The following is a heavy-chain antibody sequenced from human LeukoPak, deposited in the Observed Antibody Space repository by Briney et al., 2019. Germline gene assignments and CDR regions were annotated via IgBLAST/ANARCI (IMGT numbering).Heavy chain of an antibody. CDR2: ISYDGSNK. CDR3: AKVQTSNYYYYGMDV. V-gene: IGHV3-30*18. CDR1: GFIFSSYA. D-gene: IGHD1/OR15-1a*01. Sequence: GGSLRLSCAASGFIFSSYAMHWVRQAPGKGLEWVAVISYDGSNKYYADSVKGRFTISKDNSKNTLYLQMSSLRPEDTAVYYCAKVQTSNYYYYGMDVWGQGTTVTVSS. J-gene: IGHJ6*02.